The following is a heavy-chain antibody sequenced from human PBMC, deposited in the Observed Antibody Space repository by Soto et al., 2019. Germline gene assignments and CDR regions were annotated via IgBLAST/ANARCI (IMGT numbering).Heavy chain of an antibody. CDR3: ARGPSGDKVHY. Sequence: SEILSLTCTVSGGSITSDYSCWSWIRQPPGEGLEWIGHIFDSGTTYTNPSLRSQVAISLDTSKNHFSLTLSSVTAADTAVYYCARGPSGDKVHYWGQGALVTVSS. CDR2: IFDSGTT. D-gene: IGHD7-27*01. V-gene: IGHV4-30-4*01. J-gene: IGHJ4*02. CDR1: GGSITSDYSC.